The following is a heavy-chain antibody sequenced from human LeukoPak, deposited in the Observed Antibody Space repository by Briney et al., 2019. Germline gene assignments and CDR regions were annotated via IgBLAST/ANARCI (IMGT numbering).Heavy chain of an antibody. Sequence: GGSLRLSCAASGFTFSKMNWVRQAPGKGLEWVSYISSSGSTIYYADSVKGRFTISRDNAKNSLYLQMNSLRAEDTAVYYCAKAVLVAGLFDYWGQGTLVTVSS. CDR3: AKAVLVAGLFDY. CDR2: ISSSGSTI. V-gene: IGHV3-48*03. CDR1: GFTFSK. D-gene: IGHD6-19*01. J-gene: IGHJ4*02.